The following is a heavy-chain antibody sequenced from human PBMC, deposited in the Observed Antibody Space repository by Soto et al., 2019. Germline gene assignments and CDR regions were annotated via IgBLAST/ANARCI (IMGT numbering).Heavy chain of an antibody. CDR1: GYTFTGYY. V-gene: IGHV1-2*02. CDR2: INPNSGGT. D-gene: IGHD3-3*01. CDR3: ATAARRNGYYDPTFDY. Sequence: ASVKVSCKASGYTFTGYYMHWVRQAPGQGLEWMGWINPNSGGTNYAQKFQGRVTMTRDTSISTAYMELSRLRSDDTAVYYCATAARRNGYYDPTFDYWGQGTLVTVSS. J-gene: IGHJ4*02.